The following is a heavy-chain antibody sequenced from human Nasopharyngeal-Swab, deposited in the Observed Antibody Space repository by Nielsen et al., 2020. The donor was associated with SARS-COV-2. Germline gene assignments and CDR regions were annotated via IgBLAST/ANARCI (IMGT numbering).Heavy chain of an antibody. Sequence: SETLSLTCAVYGGSFSGYYWSWIRQSPGKGLEWMWEINHIGGTKYNPSLKSRVTISVDTSKNQFSLILWSVTAADTAVYYCAGEREESTMMVVVFTGSQSFFNYWGQGTLVTVSS. CDR2: INHIGGT. J-gene: IGHJ4*02. D-gene: IGHD3-22*01. CDR3: AGEREESTMMVVVFTGSQSFFNY. CDR1: GGSFSGYY. V-gene: IGHV4-34*01.